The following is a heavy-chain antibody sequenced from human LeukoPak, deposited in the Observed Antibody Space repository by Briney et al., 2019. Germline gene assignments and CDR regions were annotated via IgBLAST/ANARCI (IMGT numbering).Heavy chain of an antibody. CDR1: GGSISSSNW. CDR3: ARDSSGYPYYFDY. J-gene: IGHJ4*02. V-gene: IGHV4-4*02. Sequence: SGTLSLTCAVSGGSISSSNWWSGVRQPPGKGREWIGEIYHSGSTNYNPSLKSRVTISVDKSKNQFSLKLSSVTAADTAVYYCARDSSGYPYYFDYWGQGTLVTVSS. D-gene: IGHD3-22*01. CDR2: IYHSGST.